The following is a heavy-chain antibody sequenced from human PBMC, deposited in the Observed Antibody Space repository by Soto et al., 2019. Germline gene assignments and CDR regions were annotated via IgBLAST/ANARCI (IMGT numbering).Heavy chain of an antibody. Sequence: SLRLSCAASGFTFSTYGFHWVRQAPGKGLEWVTLISYDGNIKYSADSVKGRFTISRDNSKNTLYLQMNDLTGEDTAMYFCARDNGGYNYGTFDYWDQGTLVTVSS. CDR2: ISYDGNIK. CDR3: ARDNGGYNYGTFDY. V-gene: IGHV3-30-3*01. CDR1: GFTFSTYG. J-gene: IGHJ4*02. D-gene: IGHD5-18*01.